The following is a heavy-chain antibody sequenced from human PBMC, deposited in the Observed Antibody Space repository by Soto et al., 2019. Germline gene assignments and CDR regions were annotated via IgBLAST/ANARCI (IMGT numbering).Heavy chain of an antibody. CDR1: GFTFSSYS. J-gene: IGHJ6*02. Sequence: EVQLVESGGGLVQPGGSLRLSCAASGFTFSSYSMNWVRQAPGKGLERVSYISSSSSTIYYADSVKGRFTISRDNAKNSLYLQMTRLRDEDTAVYYCARPEYSSSSYGMDVWGQGTTVTVAS. V-gene: IGHV3-48*02. CDR2: ISSSSSTI. D-gene: IGHD6-6*01. CDR3: ARPEYSSSSYGMDV.